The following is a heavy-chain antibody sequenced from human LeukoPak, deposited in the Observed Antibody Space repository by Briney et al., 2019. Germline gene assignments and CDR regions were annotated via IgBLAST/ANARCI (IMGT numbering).Heavy chain of an antibody. CDR1: GGSISSYY. J-gene: IGHJ3*02. V-gene: IGHV4-59*08. CDR3: ARSAIDAFDI. Sequence: PSETLSLTCTVSGGSISSYYWSWIRQPPGKGLECIGSIYNSGSTNYNPSLKSRVSISVDTSKNQFSLKLSSVTAADTAVYYCARSAIDAFDIWGQGTMVTVSS. D-gene: IGHD6-25*01. CDR2: IYNSGST.